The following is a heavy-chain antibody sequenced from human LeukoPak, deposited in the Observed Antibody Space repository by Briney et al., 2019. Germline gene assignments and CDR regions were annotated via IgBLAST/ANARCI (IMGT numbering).Heavy chain of an antibody. CDR3: ARVNGSGSYFGHFDY. Sequence: GGSLRLSCATSGFTFSAYSLSWVRQAPGKGLEWVSGINRNGDSTGYADSVKGRFTISRDNAKNSLYVQMNNLRAEDTALYYCARVNGSGSYFGHFDYWGQGTLVTVSS. CDR1: GFTFSAYS. J-gene: IGHJ4*02. D-gene: IGHD3-10*01. V-gene: IGHV3-20*04. CDR2: INRNGDST.